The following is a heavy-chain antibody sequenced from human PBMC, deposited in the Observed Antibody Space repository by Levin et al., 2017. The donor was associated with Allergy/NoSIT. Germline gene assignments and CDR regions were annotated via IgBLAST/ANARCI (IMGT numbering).Heavy chain of an antibody. CDR3: ATRLYSGSGSFSD. V-gene: IGHV3-23*01. CDR2: ISGTGGST. CDR1: GFTFRSYA. D-gene: IGHD3-10*01. J-gene: IGHJ4*02. Sequence: PGGSLRLSCAASGFTFRSYAMSWVRQAPGQGLEWVSLISGTGGSTYYADSVKGRFTISRDNSKNTLYLQMNSLRPDDTAVYYCATRLYSGSGSFSDWGQGTLVTVSS.